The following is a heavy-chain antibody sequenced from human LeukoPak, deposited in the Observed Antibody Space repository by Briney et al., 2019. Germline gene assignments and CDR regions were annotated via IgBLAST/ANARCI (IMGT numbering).Heavy chain of an antibody. V-gene: IGHV1-69*13. CDR3: ARGFDFTGPFDY. CDR1: GGTFSSYA. J-gene: IGHJ4*02. D-gene: IGHD3-10*01. CDR2: IIPIFGTA. Sequence: VASVKVSCKASGGTFSSYAISWVRQAPGQGLEWMGGIIPIFGTANYAQKFQGRVTITADESTSTAYMELSGLRSEDTAVYYCARGFDFTGPFDYWGQGTLVTVSS.